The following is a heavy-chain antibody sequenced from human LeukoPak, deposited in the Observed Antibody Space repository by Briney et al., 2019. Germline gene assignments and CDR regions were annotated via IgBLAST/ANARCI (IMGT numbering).Heavy chain of an antibody. J-gene: IGHJ4*02. Sequence: SETLSLTCTVSGGSISSSSYYWGWIRQPPGKGLEWIGSIYYSGSTYYNPSLKSRVTISVDTSKNQFSLKLSSVTAADTAAYYCARGGHSDYWGQGTLVTVSS. D-gene: IGHD6-13*01. V-gene: IGHV4-39*07. CDR3: ARGGHSDY. CDR2: IYYSGST. CDR1: GGSISSSSYY.